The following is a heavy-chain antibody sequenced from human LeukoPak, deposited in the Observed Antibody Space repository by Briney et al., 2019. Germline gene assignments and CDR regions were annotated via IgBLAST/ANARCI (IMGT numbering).Heavy chain of an antibody. D-gene: IGHD3-10*02. Sequence: GGSLRLSCAASGFTFSNYNVNWVRQAPGKGLEWVSYISSSGSTKYYADSVKGRFTISRDNAKNSLYLQMNSLRAEDTAVYYCAELGITIIGGVWGKGTTVTISS. CDR1: GFTFSNYN. V-gene: IGHV3-48*04. CDR3: AELGITIIGGV. CDR2: ISSSGSTK. J-gene: IGHJ6*04.